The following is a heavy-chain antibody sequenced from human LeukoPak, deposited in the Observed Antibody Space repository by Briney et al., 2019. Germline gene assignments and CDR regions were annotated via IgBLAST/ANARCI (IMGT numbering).Heavy chain of an antibody. CDR2: IKQDGGEK. D-gene: IGHD1-26*01. V-gene: IGHV3-7*04. J-gene: IGHJ4*02. CDR1: GFTFSSYW. Sequence: GGSLRLSCVVSGFTFSSYWMTWVRQAPGKGLEWVANIKQDGGEKHYVDSVQGRFTISRDNAKNSLYLQMNSLRAEDTAVYYCAREVAHSPHFDYWGQGTLVTVSS. CDR3: AREVAHSPHFDY.